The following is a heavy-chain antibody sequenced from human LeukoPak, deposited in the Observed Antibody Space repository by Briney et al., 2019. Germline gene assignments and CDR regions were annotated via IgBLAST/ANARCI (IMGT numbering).Heavy chain of an antibody. CDR1: GGSFSGYY. V-gene: IGHV4-34*01. Sequence: SETLSLTCAVYGGSFSGYYWSWIRQPPGKGLEWIGEINHSGSTNYNPSLKSRVTISVDTSKNQFSLKLSSVAAADTAVYYCARGFPTLGYCSGGSCYSLDYWGQGTLVTVSS. CDR2: INHSGST. J-gene: IGHJ4*02. D-gene: IGHD2-15*01. CDR3: ARGFPTLGYCSGGSCYSLDY.